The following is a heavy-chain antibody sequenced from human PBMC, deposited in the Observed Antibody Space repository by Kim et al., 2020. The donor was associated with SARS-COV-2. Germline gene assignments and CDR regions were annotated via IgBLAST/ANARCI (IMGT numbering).Heavy chain of an antibody. Sequence: ASVKVSCKASGYTFTSYYMHWVRQAPGQGLEWMGIINPSGGSTSYAQKFQGRVTMTRDTSTSTVYMELSSLRSEDTAVYYCARDRGVLQYYDFWSGYWSFNEGYGMDVWGQGTTVTVSS. CDR2: INPSGGST. CDR1: GYTFTSYY. CDR3: ARDRGVLQYYDFWSGYWSFNEGYGMDV. V-gene: IGHV1-46*01. D-gene: IGHD3-3*01. J-gene: IGHJ6*02.